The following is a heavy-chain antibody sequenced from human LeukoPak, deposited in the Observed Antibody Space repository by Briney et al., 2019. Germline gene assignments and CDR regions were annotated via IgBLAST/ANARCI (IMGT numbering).Heavy chain of an antibody. V-gene: IGHV3-23*01. D-gene: IGHD4-17*01. Sequence: QPGGSLRLSCSPSVYTFCRYAMSCVRQAPGRGLECVSFISCRGGITYYADSVKGRFTISGDNSKNMVYMQMNSLRAEDAAVYYCARVLYGDHYAFDIWGQGTMVTVSS. CDR2: ISCRGGIT. CDR3: ARVLYGDHYAFDI. CDR1: VYTFCRYA. J-gene: IGHJ3*02.